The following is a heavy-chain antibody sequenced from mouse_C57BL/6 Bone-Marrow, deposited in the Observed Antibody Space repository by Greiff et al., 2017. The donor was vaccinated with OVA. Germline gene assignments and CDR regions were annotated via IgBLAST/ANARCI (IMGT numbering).Heavy chain of an antibody. V-gene: IGHV2-2*01. D-gene: IGHD1-1*01. CDR1: GFSLTSYG. CDR2: IWSGGST. J-gene: IGHJ4*01. Sequence: VKVEESGPGLVQPSQSLSITCTVSGFSLTSYGVHWVRQSPGKGLEWLGVIWSGGSTDYNAAFISRLSISKDNSKSQVFFKMNSLQADDIAIYYCARNLYGSSPRDAMDYWGQGTSVTVSS. CDR3: ARNLYGSSPRDAMDY.